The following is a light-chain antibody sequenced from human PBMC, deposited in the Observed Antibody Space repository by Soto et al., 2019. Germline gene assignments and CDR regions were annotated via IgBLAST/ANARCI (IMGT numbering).Light chain of an antibody. CDR2: DVS. V-gene: IGLV2-11*01. Sequence: QSALTQPRSVSGSPGQAVIISFTGTSSDVGGYNYVSWYQQHPGKAPILIIYDVSKRPSGVPDRFSGSKSGNTASLTISGLQSEDEADYYCCSYAGSYPFVFGTGTKLTVL. J-gene: IGLJ1*01. CDR1: SSDVGGYNY. CDR3: CSYAGSYPFV.